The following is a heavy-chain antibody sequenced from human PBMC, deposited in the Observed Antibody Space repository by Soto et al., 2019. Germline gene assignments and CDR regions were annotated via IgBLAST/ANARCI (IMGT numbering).Heavy chain of an antibody. V-gene: IGHV1-18*01. CDR2: ISAYNGNT. CDR1: GYTFTSYG. J-gene: IGHJ5*02. CDR3: ARDEGFLVDSNWFDP. Sequence: QVQLVQSGAEVKKPGASVKVSCKASGYTFTSYGISWVRQAPGQGLEWMGWISAYNGNTNYAQKLQGRATMXXDXSXXTAYMELRSLRSDDTAVYYCARDEGFLVDSNWFDPWGQGTLVTVSS. D-gene: IGHD2-21*01.